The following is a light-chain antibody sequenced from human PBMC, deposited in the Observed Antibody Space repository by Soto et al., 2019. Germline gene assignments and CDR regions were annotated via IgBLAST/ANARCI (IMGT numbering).Light chain of an antibody. J-gene: IGLJ2*01. Sequence: QLVLTQPPSASGSPGQSVTISCTGTSSDVGGYNYVSWYQHHPGKAPKLMIYEVNKRPSGVPDRFTGSKSGNTASLTVSGLQAEDEADYYCSSYGGSNNVVFGGGTKVTVL. CDR3: SSYGGSNNVV. CDR1: SSDVGGYNY. V-gene: IGLV2-8*01. CDR2: EVN.